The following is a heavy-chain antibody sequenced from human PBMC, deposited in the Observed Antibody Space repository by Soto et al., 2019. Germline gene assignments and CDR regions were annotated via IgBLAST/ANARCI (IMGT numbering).Heavy chain of an antibody. CDR1: GFNVSSDY. CDR3: VRDSETSSSWSLDY. D-gene: IGHD6-13*01. V-gene: IGHV3-53*01. J-gene: IGHJ4*02. CDR2: LSTTGFT. Sequence: EVQLVESGGGLVQPGGSRRLSCVASGFNVSSDYMNWVRQAPGKGLEWVSVLSTTGFTSYADSVKGRFTISSDSSKNTLYLQMNSLRVEDTAVYYCVRDSETSSSWSLDYWGQGVLVTVSS.